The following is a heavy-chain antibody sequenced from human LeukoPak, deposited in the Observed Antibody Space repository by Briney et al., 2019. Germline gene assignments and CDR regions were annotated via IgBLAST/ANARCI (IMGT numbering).Heavy chain of an antibody. CDR3: ARGVATTNLPQYYYYMDV. Sequence: GASVKVSCKASGYTFTGYYMHWVRQAPGQGLECMGWINPNSGGTNYAQKFQGRVTMTRDTSISTAYMELSRLRSDDTAVYYCARGVATTNLPQYYYYMDVWGKGTTVTVSS. V-gene: IGHV1-2*02. CDR2: INPNSGGT. J-gene: IGHJ6*03. CDR1: GYTFTGYY. D-gene: IGHD5-12*01.